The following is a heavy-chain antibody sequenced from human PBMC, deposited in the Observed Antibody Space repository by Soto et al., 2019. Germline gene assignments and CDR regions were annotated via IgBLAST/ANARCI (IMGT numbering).Heavy chain of an antibody. CDR3: AKERYYYDSSGYPDY. D-gene: IGHD3-22*01. CDR1: GFTFSSYG. Sequence: GSLRLSCAASGFTFSSYGMHWVRQAPGKGLEWVAVISYDGSNKYYADSVKGRLTISRDNSKNTLYLQMNSLRAEDTAVYYCAKERYYYDSSGYPDYWGQGTLVTVSS. V-gene: IGHV3-30*18. CDR2: ISYDGSNK. J-gene: IGHJ4*02.